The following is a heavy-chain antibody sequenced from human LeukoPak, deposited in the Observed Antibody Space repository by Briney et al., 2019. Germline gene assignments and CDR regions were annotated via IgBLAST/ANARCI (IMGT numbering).Heavy chain of an antibody. CDR3: ARASGSVYYGMDV. D-gene: IGHD3-10*01. CDR2: INPSGGST. V-gene: IGHV1-46*01. J-gene: IGHJ6*02. Sequence: ASVKVSCKASVYTFTSYYMHWVRQAPGQGLEWMGIINPSGGSTSYAQKFQGRVTMTRDTSTSTVYMELSSLRSEDTAVYYCARASGSVYYGMDVWGQGTTVTVSS. CDR1: VYTFTSYY.